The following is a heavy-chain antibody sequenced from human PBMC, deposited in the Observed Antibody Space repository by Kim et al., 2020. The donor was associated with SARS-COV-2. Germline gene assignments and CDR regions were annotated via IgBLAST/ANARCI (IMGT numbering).Heavy chain of an antibody. V-gene: IGHV4-34*01. CDR3: ARGPYYDFWSGRIRYNWFDP. CDR1: GGSFSGYY. Sequence: SETLSLTCAVYGGSFSGYYWSWIRQPPGKGLEWIGEINHSGSTNYNPSLKSRVTISVDTSKNQFSLKLSSVTAADTAVYYCARGPYYDFWSGRIRYNWFDPWGQGTLVTVSS. CDR2: INHSGST. D-gene: IGHD3-3*01. J-gene: IGHJ5*02.